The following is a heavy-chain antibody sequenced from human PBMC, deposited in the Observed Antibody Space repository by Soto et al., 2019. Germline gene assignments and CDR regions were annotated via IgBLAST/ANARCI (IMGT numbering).Heavy chain of an antibody. Sequence: GESLKISCKGSGYSFTSYWIGWVRQMPGKGLGWMGIIYPGDSDTRYSPSFQGQVTISADKSISTAYLQWSSLKASDTAMYYCARIRCRSTSCHIRAFDIWGQGTMVTVSS. V-gene: IGHV5-51*01. J-gene: IGHJ3*02. CDR2: IYPGDSDT. CDR3: ARIRCRSTSCHIRAFDI. CDR1: GYSFTSYW. D-gene: IGHD2-2*02.